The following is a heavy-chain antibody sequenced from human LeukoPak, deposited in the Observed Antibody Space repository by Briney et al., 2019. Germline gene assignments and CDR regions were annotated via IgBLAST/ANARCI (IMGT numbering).Heavy chain of an antibody. CDR1: GGSISSGSYY. V-gene: IGHV4-61*02. CDR3: ARVVVAKPYYYYMDV. J-gene: IGHJ6*03. CDR2: IYTSGST. Sequence: SETLSPTCTVSGGSISSGSYYWSWIRQPAGKGLEWIGRIYTSGSTNYNPSLKSRVTISVDTSKNQFSLKLSSVTAADTAVYYCARVVVAKPYYYYMDVWGKGTTVTVSS. D-gene: IGHD3-16*02.